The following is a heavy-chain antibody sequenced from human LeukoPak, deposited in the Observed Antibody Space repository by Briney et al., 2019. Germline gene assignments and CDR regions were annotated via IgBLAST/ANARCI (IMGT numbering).Heavy chain of an antibody. CDR3: ASPFDY. CDR1: GFTFSGYS. V-gene: IGHV3-48*01. CDR2: IDSSSSTI. J-gene: IGHJ4*02. Sequence: GGSLRLSCAASGFTFSGYSMNWVRQAPGKGLEWVSYIDSSSSTIYYADSVKGRFTISRDNDKNSLYLQMNSLRAEDTAVYYCASPFDYWGQGTLVTASS.